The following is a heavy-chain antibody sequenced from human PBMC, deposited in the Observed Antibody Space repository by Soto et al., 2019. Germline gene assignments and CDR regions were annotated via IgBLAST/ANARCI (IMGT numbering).Heavy chain of an antibody. J-gene: IGHJ4*02. Sequence: GGSLRLSCAASGFTVSSNYMSWVRQAPGKGLEWVSVIYSGDSTYYADSVKGRFIISRDNSKNTLYLQMNTLRVDDTAIYYCSLGKSYYWDYWGQGIQVTVSS. V-gene: IGHV3-66*01. CDR2: IYSGDST. CDR3: SLGKSYYWDY. CDR1: GFTVSSNY.